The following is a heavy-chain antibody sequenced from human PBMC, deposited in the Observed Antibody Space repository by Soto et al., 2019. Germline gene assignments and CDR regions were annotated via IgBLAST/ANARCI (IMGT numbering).Heavy chain of an antibody. D-gene: IGHD3-10*01. CDR3: AKDQAQYGSAYFYGMDV. Sequence: PGESLKISCKGSGYTFTNYWIGWVRQMPGKGPEWMGIIYPGDSDTKYNPSFQGQVTISADKSITTTYLQWSSLRPEDTAVYYCAKDQAQYGSAYFYGMDVWGQGTAVTVS. V-gene: IGHV5-51*01. CDR1: GYTFTNYW. J-gene: IGHJ6*02. CDR2: IYPGDSDT.